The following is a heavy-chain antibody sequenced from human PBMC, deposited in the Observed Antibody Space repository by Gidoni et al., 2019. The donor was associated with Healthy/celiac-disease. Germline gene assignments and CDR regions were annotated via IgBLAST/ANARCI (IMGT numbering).Heavy chain of an antibody. Sequence: QVQLQESGPGLVKPSQTLSLTCTVSGGSISSGSYYWSWIRQPAGKGLEWIGRIYTSGSTNYNPSLKSRVTISVDTSKNQFSLKLSSVTAADTAVYYCARGDGDTGYWGQGTLVTVSS. D-gene: IGHD4-17*01. J-gene: IGHJ4*02. CDR1: GGSISSGSYY. CDR2: IYTSGST. CDR3: ARGDGDTGY. V-gene: IGHV4-61*02.